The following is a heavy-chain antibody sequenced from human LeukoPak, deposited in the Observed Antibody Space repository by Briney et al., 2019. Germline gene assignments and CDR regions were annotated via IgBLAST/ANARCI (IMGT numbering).Heavy chain of an antibody. Sequence: SETLSLTCTVSGGSISSYYWSWIRQPPGKGLEWIASIFYTGSSSYNPSLKTRVTISVDTSKNQLFLKLSSVTAADTAVYCCARQMAVAGDFDYWGQGTLVTVSS. V-gene: IGHV4-59*08. D-gene: IGHD6-19*01. CDR3: ARQMAVAGDFDY. CDR1: GGSISSYY. J-gene: IGHJ4*02. CDR2: IFYTGSS.